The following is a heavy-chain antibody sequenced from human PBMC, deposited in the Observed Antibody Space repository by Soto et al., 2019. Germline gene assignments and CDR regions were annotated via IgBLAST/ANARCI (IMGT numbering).Heavy chain of an antibody. CDR3: AKNGQPTYSYCGLDV. Sequence: QGQLVQSGGEVKKPGASVKVSCKTSGYTFSRYGISWVRQAPGQGLEWMGWISGYNGDTHYARKFQGRVTMTIDTSTTTAYMELRSLTSDDTAVYYCAKNGQPTYSYCGLDVWGQGTTVTVSS. J-gene: IGHJ6*02. CDR2: ISGYNGDT. D-gene: IGHD2-8*01. V-gene: IGHV1-18*01. CDR1: GYTFSRYG.